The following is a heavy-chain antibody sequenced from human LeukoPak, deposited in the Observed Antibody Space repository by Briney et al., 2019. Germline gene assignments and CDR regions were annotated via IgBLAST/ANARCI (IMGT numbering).Heavy chain of an antibody. CDR2: INPDGSGK. CDR3: ASWGAGGNS. Sequence: GGSLRLSCEASGFTLSTYWMNWVRQVPGKGLDWVANINPDGSGKRYVDSVKGRFTIARDYADNSLSLQMNSLRAEDTAVYYCASWGAGGNSWGQGTLVTVSS. D-gene: IGHD3-16*01. V-gene: IGHV3-7*01. CDR1: GFTLSTYW. J-gene: IGHJ4*02.